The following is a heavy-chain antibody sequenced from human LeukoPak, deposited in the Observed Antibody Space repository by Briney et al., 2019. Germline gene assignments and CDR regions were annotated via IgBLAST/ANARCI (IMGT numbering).Heavy chain of an antibody. CDR3: ARDSMVRGVYYYYGMHV. CDR1: GYTFTSYG. D-gene: IGHD3-10*01. Sequence: ASVKVSCKVSGYTFTSYGISWVRQAPGQGLEWMGWISPYNGNTNYAQKLQGRVTMTTDTSTSTAYMELRSLRSDDTAVYYCARDSMVRGVYYYYGMHVWGKGTTVTVPS. V-gene: IGHV1-18*04. CDR2: ISPYNGNT. J-gene: IGHJ6*04.